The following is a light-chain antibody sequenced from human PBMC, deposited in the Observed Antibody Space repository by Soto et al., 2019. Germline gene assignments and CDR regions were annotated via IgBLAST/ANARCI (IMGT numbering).Light chain of an antibody. CDR2: VAS. CDR3: QKYDSAPWT. V-gene: IGKV1-27*01. CDR1: QGISNY. Sequence: DIEMTQSPSSLSAYVGDRVTITCRASQGISNYLAWYQQRPGKVPKLLIYVASTLQSGVPSRFSGSGSGTDFTLTISSLQPEDVGTYYCQKYDSAPWTFGQGTEVEIK. J-gene: IGKJ1*01.